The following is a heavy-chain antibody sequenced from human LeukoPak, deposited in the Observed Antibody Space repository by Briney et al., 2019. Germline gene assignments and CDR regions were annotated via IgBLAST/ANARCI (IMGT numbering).Heavy chain of an antibody. J-gene: IGHJ4*02. CDR1: GYTFTIYA. CDR3: ARWRGDYGFDY. CDR2: ISAGNGYT. V-gene: IGHV1-3*01. D-gene: IGHD4-17*01. Sequence: ASVKVSCKASGYTFTIYAMHWVRQAAGQRLEWMGWISAGNGYTEYSQKFQGRLTITRDTSASTAYMELSSLRSEDTAVYYCARWRGDYGFDYWGQGTLVTVSS.